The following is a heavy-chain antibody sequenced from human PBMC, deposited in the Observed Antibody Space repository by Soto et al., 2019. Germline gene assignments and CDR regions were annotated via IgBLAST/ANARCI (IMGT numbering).Heavy chain of an antibody. D-gene: IGHD6-19*01. Sequence: QVQLQESGPGLVKPSETLSLTCAVSGDSVSSPYYWCWVRQPPGKGLEWIGEVFHTGTTSYNPSLRSRVTISMDKSNNQFSLDLSYVTAADTAVYYCARSAGWYAVHSWGPGTLVIVSS. CDR3: ARSAGWYAVHS. V-gene: IGHV4-4*02. CDR2: VFHTGTT. CDR1: GDSVSSPYY. J-gene: IGHJ4*02.